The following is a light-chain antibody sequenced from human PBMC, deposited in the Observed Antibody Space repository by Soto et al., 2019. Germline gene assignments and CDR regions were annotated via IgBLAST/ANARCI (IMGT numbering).Light chain of an antibody. V-gene: IGKV1-39*01. Sequence: DIQMTQSPSSLSASVGDRVTITCRASQSISSYLNWYQQKPGKAPKLLIYAASSLQSGVPSRFSGSGSVTDFTLTISSLQPEDVATYYCQQSYSTPPYTFGQGTKLEIK. CDR1: QSISSY. J-gene: IGKJ2*01. CDR3: QQSYSTPPYT. CDR2: AAS.